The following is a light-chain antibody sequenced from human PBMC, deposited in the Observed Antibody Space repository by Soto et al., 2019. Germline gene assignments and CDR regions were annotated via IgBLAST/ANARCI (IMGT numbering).Light chain of an antibody. J-gene: IGLJ3*02. Sequence: QSALTQPPSASGSPGQSVTISCTGTSSDLGAYNYVSWYQQHPGKAPKLIIYEVSKRPSGVPDRFSGSKSGNTASLTVSGLQPEDEADYYCSAHGGSGVFGGGTKLTVL. CDR2: EVS. V-gene: IGLV2-8*01. CDR3: SAHGGSGV. CDR1: SSDLGAYNY.